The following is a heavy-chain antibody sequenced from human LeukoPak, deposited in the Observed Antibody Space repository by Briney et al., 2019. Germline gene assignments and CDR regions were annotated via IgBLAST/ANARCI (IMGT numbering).Heavy chain of an antibody. D-gene: IGHD3-22*01. V-gene: IGHV1-18*01. J-gene: IGHJ4*02. Sequence: ASVKVSCKASGYTFTSYGISWVRQAPGRGLEWIGWISSYNGNTNYAQKLQGRVAMTTDTSTSTAYMELRSLRSDDTAVYYCARYANRWSSGYHLDYWGQGTLVTVSS. CDR1: GYTFTSYG. CDR3: ARYANRWSSGYHLDY. CDR2: ISSYNGNT.